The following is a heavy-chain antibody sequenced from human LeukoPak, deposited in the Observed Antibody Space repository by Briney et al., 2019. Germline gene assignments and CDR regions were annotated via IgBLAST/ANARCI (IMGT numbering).Heavy chain of an antibody. D-gene: IGHD3-10*01. J-gene: IGHJ5*01. CDR1: GFSFRTYG. CDR2: IHSDGSTK. V-gene: IGHV3-30*02. CDR3: GYFGSGSSYTPDS. Sequence: PGGSLRLSCAASGFSFRTYGMHWVRQAPGKGLEWVAYIHSDGSTKYYADSVKGRFTISRDTSKNTLNLQMNSLRTGDTAVYYCGYFGSGSSYTPDSRGQGTLVTVSS.